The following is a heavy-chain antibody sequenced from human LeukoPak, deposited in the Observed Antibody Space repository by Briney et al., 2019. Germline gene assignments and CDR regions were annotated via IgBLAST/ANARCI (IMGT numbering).Heavy chain of an antibody. CDR3: AREGYDSSGYSD. Sequence: SETLSLTCAVYGGSFSGYYWSWIRQPPGKGLEWIGYIYYSGSTNYNPSLKSRVTISVDTSKNQFSLKLSSVTAADTAVYYCAREGYDSSGYSDWGQGTLVTVSS. J-gene: IGHJ4*02. V-gene: IGHV4-59*01. CDR2: IYYSGST. D-gene: IGHD3-22*01. CDR1: GGSFSGYY.